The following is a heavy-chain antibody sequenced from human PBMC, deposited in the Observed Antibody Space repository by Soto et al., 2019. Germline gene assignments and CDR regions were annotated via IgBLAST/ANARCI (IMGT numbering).Heavy chain of an antibody. D-gene: IGHD2-8*01. CDR1: GFTFSSYA. V-gene: IGHV3-23*01. CDR2: ISGSGGST. CDR3: AKATIMVYAISYYYYGMDV. J-gene: IGHJ6*02. Sequence: GGSLRLSCAASGFTFSSYAMSWVRQAPGKGLEWVSAISGSGGSTYYADSVMGRFTISRDNSKNTLYLQMNSLRAEDTAVYYCAKATIMVYAISYYYYGMDVWGQGTTVTVSS.